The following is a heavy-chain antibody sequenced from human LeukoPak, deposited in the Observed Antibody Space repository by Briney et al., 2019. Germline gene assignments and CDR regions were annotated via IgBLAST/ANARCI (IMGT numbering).Heavy chain of an antibody. CDR1: GFTFSNYA. CDR3: ARQGYSSGWYILD. D-gene: IGHD6-19*01. CDR2: ISYDGSNK. V-gene: IGHV3-30-3*01. Sequence: GGSLRLSCAASGFTFSNYAMHWVRQAPGKGLEWVAVISYDGSNKYYADSVKGRFTISRDNSKNTLYLQMNSLRAEDTAVYYCARQGYSSGWYILDWGQGTLVTVSS. J-gene: IGHJ4*02.